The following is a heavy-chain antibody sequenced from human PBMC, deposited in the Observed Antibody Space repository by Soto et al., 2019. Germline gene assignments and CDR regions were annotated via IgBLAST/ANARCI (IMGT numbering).Heavy chain of an antibody. Sequence: GESLKISCKGSGYSFTNYWIGWVRQMPGKGLEWMGVIYPGDSDTRYSPSFQGQVTVSADKSISTAYLQWSSLKASDTAMYYCAIGLEVAGTLIGYWGQGTLVTVST. CDR1: GYSFTNYW. CDR2: IYPGDSDT. V-gene: IGHV5-51*01. CDR3: AIGLEVAGTLIGY. J-gene: IGHJ4*02. D-gene: IGHD6-19*01.